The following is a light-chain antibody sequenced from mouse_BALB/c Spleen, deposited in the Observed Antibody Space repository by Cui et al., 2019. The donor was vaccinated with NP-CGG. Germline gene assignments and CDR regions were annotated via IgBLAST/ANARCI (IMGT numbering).Light chain of an antibody. J-gene: IGLJ1*01. V-gene: IGLV1*01. CDR3: ALWYSNHWV. CDR1: TGAVTTSNY. CDR2: GTN. Sequence: QAVVTQESPLTTSPGETVTLTCRSSTGAVTTSNYANWVQEKPDHLFTGLIGGTNNRAPGVPARFSGSLIGDKAALTITGAQTEDEAIYFCALWYSNHWVFGGGTNLTVL.